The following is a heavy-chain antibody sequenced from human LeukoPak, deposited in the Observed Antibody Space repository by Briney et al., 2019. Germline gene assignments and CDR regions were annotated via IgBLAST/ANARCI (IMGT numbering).Heavy chain of an antibody. CDR3: AILLGAGGN. J-gene: IGHJ4*02. Sequence: GGSLRLSCAASGFTFSSYAMHWVRQAPGKGLEWVAVISYDGSNKYYADSVEGRFTISRDNSKNTLYLQMNSLRAEDTAVYYCAILLGAGGNWGQGTLVTVSS. D-gene: IGHD3-16*01. CDR2: ISYDGSNK. CDR1: GFTFSSYA. V-gene: IGHV3-30*04.